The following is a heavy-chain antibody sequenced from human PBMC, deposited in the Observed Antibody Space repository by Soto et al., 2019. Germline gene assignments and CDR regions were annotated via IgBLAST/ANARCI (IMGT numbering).Heavy chain of an antibody. CDR2: INPSAGST. CDR1: GSTFTSHY. D-gene: IGHD3-10*01. J-gene: IGHJ4*02. V-gene: IGHV1-46*01. CDR3: ATPSGY. Sequence: ASVNVSFKSSGSTFTSHYIHWVRQTPGQGLEWMGLINPSAGSTIYAQSFQGRVTMTRDTSTSTVFMDLSSLRSEDTAIYYCATPSGYWGQGTLVTVSS.